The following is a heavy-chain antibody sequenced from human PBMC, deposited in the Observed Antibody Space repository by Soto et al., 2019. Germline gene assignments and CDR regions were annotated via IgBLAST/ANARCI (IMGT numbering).Heavy chain of an antibody. D-gene: IGHD4-17*01. V-gene: IGHV4-31*03. CDR1: GGSISSGGYY. Sequence: SETLSLTCTVSGGSISSGGYYWSWIRQHPGKGLEWIGYIYYSGSTYYNPSLKSRVTISVDTSKNQFSLKLSSVTAADTAVYYCARVTHYPRQDYVDYEGFSPPLANYAYRGQGTLVPVSS. J-gene: IGHJ4*02. CDR3: ARVTHYPRQDYVDYEGFSPPLANYAY. CDR2: IYYSGST.